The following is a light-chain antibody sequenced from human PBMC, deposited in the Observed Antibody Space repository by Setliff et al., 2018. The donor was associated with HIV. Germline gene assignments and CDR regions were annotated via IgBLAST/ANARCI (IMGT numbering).Light chain of an antibody. Sequence: QSVLTQPAPVSGSPGQSITISCTGTRSDVGTYNLVSWYQQHPGKVPKLTIYEVSKRPSGVSNRFSGSKSDNTASLTISGLQAEDEADYYCCSYVGASIYVFGTGTKVTVL. J-gene: IGLJ1*01. CDR1: RSDVGTYNL. CDR2: EVS. CDR3: CSYVGASIYV. V-gene: IGLV2-23*02.